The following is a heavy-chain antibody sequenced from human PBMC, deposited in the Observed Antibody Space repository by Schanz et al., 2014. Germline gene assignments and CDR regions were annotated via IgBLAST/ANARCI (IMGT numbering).Heavy chain of an antibody. CDR3: AKDPSHGDYDYYFDY. CDR1: GFTISSYS. J-gene: IGHJ4*02. D-gene: IGHD3-22*01. V-gene: IGHV3-21*04. CDR2: ISSSGSYI. Sequence: EVHLVESGGGLVKRGGSLRLSCAASGFTISSYSMNWVRQAPGKGLEWVSSISSSGSYIHYADSVKGRFTISRDNAKNTLYLQMNSLSADDTAVYYCAKDPSHGDYDYYFDYWGQGTLVTVSS.